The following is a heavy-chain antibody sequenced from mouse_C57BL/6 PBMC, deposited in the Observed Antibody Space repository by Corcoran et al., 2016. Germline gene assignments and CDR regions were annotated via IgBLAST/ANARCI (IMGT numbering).Heavy chain of an antibody. Sequence: QIQLVQSGPELKKTGETVKISCKASGYTFTTYGMSWVKQAPGKGLKWMGWINTYSGVPTYADDFKGRFAFSLETSASTAYLQINNLKNEDTATYFCARSSVAMDYCGQGTSVTVSS. J-gene: IGHJ4*01. V-gene: IGHV9-3*01. CDR3: ARSSVAMDY. CDR2: INTYSGVP. D-gene: IGHD1-1*01. CDR1: GYTFTTYG.